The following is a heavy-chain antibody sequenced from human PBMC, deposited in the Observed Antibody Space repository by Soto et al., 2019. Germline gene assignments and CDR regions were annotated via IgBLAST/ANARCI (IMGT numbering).Heavy chain of an antibody. V-gene: IGHV1-69*13. Sequence: SVKVSCKASGGTFSSYAISWVRQAPGQGLEWMGGIIPIFGTANYAQKFRGRVTITADESTSTAYMELSSLRSEDTAVYYCAREGTRYYDILTGYYNVVNYGMDVWGQGTTVTVSS. CDR2: IIPIFGTA. J-gene: IGHJ6*02. CDR3: AREGTRYYDILTGYYNVVNYGMDV. D-gene: IGHD3-9*01. CDR1: GGTFSSYA.